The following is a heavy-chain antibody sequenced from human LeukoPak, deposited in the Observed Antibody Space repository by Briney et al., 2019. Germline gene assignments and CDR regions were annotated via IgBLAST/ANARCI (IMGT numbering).Heavy chain of an antibody. J-gene: IGHJ6*03. CDR2: ISWNSGSI. Sequence: GGSLRLSCAASGFTFDDYAMHWVRQAPGKGLEWVSGISWNSGSIGYADSVKGRFTISRDNSKNTLYLQMNSLRAEDTAVYYCARERVYYDSSGFPAYYYYYYMDVWGKGTTVTVSS. CDR3: ARERVYYDSSGFPAYYYYYYMDV. V-gene: IGHV3-9*01. CDR1: GFTFDDYA. D-gene: IGHD3-22*01.